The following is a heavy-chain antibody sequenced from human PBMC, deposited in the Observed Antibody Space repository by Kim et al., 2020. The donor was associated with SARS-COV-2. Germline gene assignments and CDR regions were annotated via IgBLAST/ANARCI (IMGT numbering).Heavy chain of an antibody. CDR2: ISSSSSYT. J-gene: IGHJ4*01. CDR1: GFTFSDYY. Sequence: GGSLRLSCAASGFTFSDYYMSWIRQAPGKGLEWVSYISSSSSYTHYSDSVHCRFPISLAHSPHSLYLHFNSLRAASPSLYYCALVCLAAPTLPYFFHYF. V-gene: IGHV3-11*03. CDR3: ALVCLAAPTLPYFFHYF. D-gene: IGHD2-15*01.